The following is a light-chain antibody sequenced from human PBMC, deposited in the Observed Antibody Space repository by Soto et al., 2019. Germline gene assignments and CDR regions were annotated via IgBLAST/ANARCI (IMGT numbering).Light chain of an antibody. CDR1: SRDVGGSNY. J-gene: IGLJ1*01. Sequence: QSALIQPASVSGSPGQSITISCTGTSRDVGGSNYVSWYQHHPHRAPKLLIYEVSYRPSGVSRRFSGSKSGNTASLTISGLQAEDDADYYCSSYTSSNTLEVFGVGTKVTVL. V-gene: IGLV2-14*01. CDR3: SSYTSSNTLEV. CDR2: EVS.